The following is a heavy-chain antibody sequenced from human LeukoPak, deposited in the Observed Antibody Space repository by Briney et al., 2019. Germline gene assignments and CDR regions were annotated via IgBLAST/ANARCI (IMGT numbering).Heavy chain of an antibody. Sequence: ASVKVSCKASGYTFTGYYMHWVRQAPGQGLEWMGLINPNSGGTNYAQKFQGRVTMTRDTSISTAYMELSRLRSDDTAVYYCARVAVVTAIGRYFDLWGRGTLVTVSS. D-gene: IGHD2-21*02. CDR1: GYTFTGYY. J-gene: IGHJ2*01. V-gene: IGHV1-2*02. CDR3: ARVAVVTAIGRYFDL. CDR2: INPNSGGT.